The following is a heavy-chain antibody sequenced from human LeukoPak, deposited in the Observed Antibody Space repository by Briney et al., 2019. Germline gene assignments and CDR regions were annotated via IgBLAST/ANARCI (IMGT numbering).Heavy chain of an antibody. Sequence: PGGSLRLSCAASGFTFSSYAMHWVRQAPGKGLEWVAVISYDGSNKYYADSVKGRFTISRDNSKNTLYLQMNSLRAEDTAVYYCARGPLVTLDYFDYWGQGTLVTVSS. D-gene: IGHD4-23*01. V-gene: IGHV3-30-3*01. CDR3: ARGPLVTLDYFDY. J-gene: IGHJ4*02. CDR2: ISYDGSNK. CDR1: GFTFSSYA.